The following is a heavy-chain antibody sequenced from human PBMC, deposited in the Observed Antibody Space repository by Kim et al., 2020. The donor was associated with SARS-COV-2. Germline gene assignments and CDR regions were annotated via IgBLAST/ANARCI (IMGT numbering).Heavy chain of an antibody. CDR3: ARDLLHSGYDY. CDR1: GYTFTNYA. D-gene: IGHD5-12*01. J-gene: IGHJ4*02. CDR2: INAGNGNI. V-gene: IGHV1-3*01. Sequence: ASVKVSCKASGYTFTNYAIQWVRQAPGQGLEWMGWINAGNGNIKYSQKFQGRATLPWETSARTAYMELRALTSEDTAVYYCARDLLHSGYDYWGQGTLVTVSS.